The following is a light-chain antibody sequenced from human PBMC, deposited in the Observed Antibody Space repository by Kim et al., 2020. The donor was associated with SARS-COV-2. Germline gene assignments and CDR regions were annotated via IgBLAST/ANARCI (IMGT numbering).Light chain of an antibody. V-gene: IGKV3-15*01. CDR1: QNIENS. CDR3: QHYYKWQPWT. CDR2: DAA. Sequence: IVMTQSPVTLSVSPGDRVTLSCRASQNIENSLAWSQQNPGQPPRLLIYDAASRATDIPAWFSGSGFGTDFTPTISSLQSEDVGIYFFQHYYKWQPWTFGRGTKVDIK. J-gene: IGKJ1*01.